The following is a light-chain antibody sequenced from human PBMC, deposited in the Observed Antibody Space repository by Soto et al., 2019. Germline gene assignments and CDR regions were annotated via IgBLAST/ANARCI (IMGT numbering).Light chain of an antibody. Sequence: QSVLTQPASVSGSPGQSIAISCTGSSSDVGIYNYVSWYQQHPGKVPKLIIYEVTNRPSGVSNRFSGSKSGNTASLTISGLQAEDEGDCYCSSYTTSSTRVFGTGTKLTVL. CDR3: SSYTTSSTRV. J-gene: IGLJ1*01. V-gene: IGLV2-14*01. CDR2: EVT. CDR1: SSDVGIYNY.